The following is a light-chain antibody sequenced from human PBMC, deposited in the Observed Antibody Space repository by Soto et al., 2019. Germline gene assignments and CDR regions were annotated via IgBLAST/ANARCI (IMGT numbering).Light chain of an antibody. CDR1: QSISSY. J-gene: IGKJ2*01. V-gene: IGKV1-39*01. CDR3: QQSYSNPYT. Sequence: DIPMTQSPSSLSASVGDGVTITCRASQSISSYLNWYQQKPGKAPNLLIYIASNLQSGVPSRFSGGGSGTDFTLTISSLQPEDFATYYCQQSYSNPYTFGQGTKLEIK. CDR2: IAS.